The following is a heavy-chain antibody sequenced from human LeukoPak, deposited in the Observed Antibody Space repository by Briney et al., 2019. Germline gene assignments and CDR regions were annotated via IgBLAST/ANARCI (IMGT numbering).Heavy chain of an antibody. J-gene: IGHJ4*02. D-gene: IGHD5-18*01. CDR1: GFTFSDYY. CDR3: ARDLSYGYPTFNFDY. V-gene: IGHV3-11*01. Sequence: GGSLRLSCAASGFTFSDYYMSWIRQAPGKGLEWVSYISSSGSTIYYADSVKGRFTISRDNANNSLYLQMNSLRAEDTAVYYCARDLSYGYPTFNFDYWGQGTLVTVSS. CDR2: ISSSGSTI.